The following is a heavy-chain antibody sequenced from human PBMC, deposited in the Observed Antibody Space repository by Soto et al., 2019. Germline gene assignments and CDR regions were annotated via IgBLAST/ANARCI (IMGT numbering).Heavy chain of an antibody. J-gene: IGHJ3*02. Sequence: GGSLRLSCAASGFTFSSYDMHWVRQATGKGLEWVSAIGTAGDTYYPGSVKGRFTISRENAKNSLYLQMNSLRSEDTAVYYCATLLSGYYYDSSGYWYAFDIWGQGTMVTVSS. CDR1: GFTFSSYD. D-gene: IGHD3-22*01. CDR2: IGTAGDT. CDR3: ATLLSGYYYDSSGYWYAFDI. V-gene: IGHV3-13*01.